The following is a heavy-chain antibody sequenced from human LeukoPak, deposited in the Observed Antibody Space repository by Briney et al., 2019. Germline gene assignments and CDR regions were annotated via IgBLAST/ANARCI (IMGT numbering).Heavy chain of an antibody. CDR1: GGSFSGYY. Sequence: SETLSLTCGVYGGSFSGYYWSWIRQPAGKGLEWIGEINHSGSTNYNPSLKSRVTISVDTSKNQFSLKLSSVTAADTAVYYCARVPLYDYGDYEGGLGYFDLWGRGTLVTVSS. J-gene: IGHJ2*01. V-gene: IGHV4-34*01. CDR2: INHSGST. D-gene: IGHD4-17*01. CDR3: ARVPLYDYGDYEGGLGYFDL.